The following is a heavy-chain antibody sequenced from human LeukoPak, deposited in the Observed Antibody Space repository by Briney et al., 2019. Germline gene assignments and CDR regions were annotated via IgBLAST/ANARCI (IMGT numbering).Heavy chain of an antibody. CDR2: INHSGST. D-gene: IGHD3-9*01. J-gene: IGHJ5*02. CDR1: GFTFSSYE. Sequence: GSLRLSCAASGFTFSSYEMNWVRQPPGKGLEWIGEINHSGSTNYNPSLKSRVTISVDTSKNQFSLKLSSVTAADTAVYYCASLASANYDILTGYSEGNWFDPWGQGTLVTVSS. V-gene: IGHV4-34*01. CDR3: ASLASANYDILTGYSEGNWFDP.